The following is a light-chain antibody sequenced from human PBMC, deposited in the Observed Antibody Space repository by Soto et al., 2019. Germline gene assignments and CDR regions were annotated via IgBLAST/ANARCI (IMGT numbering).Light chain of an antibody. Sequence: EIGMPQSPATLSVSPGETTILACRASQSITSDVAWYQQKVGEAPRLLIHGASTRATGIAARFSGSGSGTEFTLTISGLQSEDFATYYCQQYNNWPVTFGGGTKVDIK. V-gene: IGKV3D-15*01. J-gene: IGKJ4*01. CDR3: QQYNNWPVT. CDR2: GAS. CDR1: QSITSD.